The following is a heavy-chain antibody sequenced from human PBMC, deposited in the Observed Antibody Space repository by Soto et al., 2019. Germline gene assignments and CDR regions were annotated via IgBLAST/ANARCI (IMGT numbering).Heavy chain of an antibody. V-gene: IGHV1-46*01. Sequence: ASVEVSCKASGYTFTSEYMHSLRQAPGQGLEWMGRINPSGGSTIYSQNFQGRFSVTRDTSTSTVYMELSSLRSEDTAVYYCAREVFVAVGATAYWGQGTLVTVSS. J-gene: IGHJ4*02. D-gene: IGHD1-26*01. CDR3: AREVFVAVGATAY. CDR1: GYTFTSEY. CDR2: INPSGGST.